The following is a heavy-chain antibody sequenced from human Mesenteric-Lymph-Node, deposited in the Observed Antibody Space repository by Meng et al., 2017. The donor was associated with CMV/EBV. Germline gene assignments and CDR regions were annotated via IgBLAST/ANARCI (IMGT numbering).Heavy chain of an antibody. CDR2: ISGSGGST. J-gene: IGHJ6*02. CDR1: GFTFSSYA. V-gene: IGHV3-23*01. Sequence: GGYLRLSCAASGFTFSSYAMSWVRQAPGKGLEWVSAISGSGGSTYYADSVKGRFTISRDNSENTLSLQMNSLRPEDTAVYYCARDGFIRSSSRFRGYYYGMDVWGQGTTVTVSS. D-gene: IGHD6-13*01. CDR3: ARDGFIRSSSRFRGYYYGMDV.